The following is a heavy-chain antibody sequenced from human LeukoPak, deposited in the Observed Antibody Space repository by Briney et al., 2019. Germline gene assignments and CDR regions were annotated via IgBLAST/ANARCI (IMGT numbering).Heavy chain of an antibody. V-gene: IGHV7-4-1*02. Sequence: ASVKVSCKASGYTFTGYYMHWVRQAPGQGLEWMGWINTNTGNPTYAQGFTGRFVFSLDTSVSTAYLQISSLKAEDTAVYYCARDVEALGFDYWGQGTLVTVSS. CDR3: ARDVEALGFDY. CDR1: GYTFTGYY. J-gene: IGHJ4*02. CDR2: INTNTGNP.